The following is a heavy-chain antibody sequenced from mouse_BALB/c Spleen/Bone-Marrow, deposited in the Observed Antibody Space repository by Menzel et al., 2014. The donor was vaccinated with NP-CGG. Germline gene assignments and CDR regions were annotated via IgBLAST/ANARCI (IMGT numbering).Heavy chain of an antibody. Sequence: VQLKHSGPEVVKPGASMKMSCKASGYSFTGYTMNWVKQSHGKNLEWIGLINPYNGGTHYNQKFKGKATLTVDKSSNTAYMELLGLTSEDSAVYYCAREGDYDYAWFAYWGQGTLITVSA. CDR1: GYSFTGYT. D-gene: IGHD2-4*01. V-gene: IGHV1-18*01. CDR3: AREGDYDYAWFAY. CDR2: INPYNGGT. J-gene: IGHJ3*01.